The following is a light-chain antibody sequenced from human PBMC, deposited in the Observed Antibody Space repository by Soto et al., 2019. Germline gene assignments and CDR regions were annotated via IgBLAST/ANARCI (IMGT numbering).Light chain of an antibody. CDR2: SNN. CDR3: NSFTTGNTRI. V-gene: IGLV1-44*01. J-gene: IGLJ2*01. Sequence: QSVLTQPPSASGTPGQRVTISCSGSSSNIGSNTVNWYQQLPGTAPKLLIYSNNQRPSGVPDRFSGSKSGNTASLTISGLQAEDEADYYCNSFTTGNTRIFGGGTKVTVL. CDR1: SSNIGSNT.